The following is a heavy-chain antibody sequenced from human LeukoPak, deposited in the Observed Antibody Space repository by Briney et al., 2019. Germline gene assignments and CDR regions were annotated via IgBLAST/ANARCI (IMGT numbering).Heavy chain of an antibody. J-gene: IGHJ4*02. D-gene: IGHD6-13*01. CDR3: ARRRQQLPYPFDY. Sequence: ASVKVSCKASGYTFTGYYVHWVRQAPGQGLEWMGWINPNSGGTNYAQKFQGRVTMTRDTSISTAYMELSRLRSDDTAVYYCARRRQQLPYPFDYWGQGTLVTVSS. CDR1: GYTFTGYY. CDR2: INPNSGGT. V-gene: IGHV1-2*02.